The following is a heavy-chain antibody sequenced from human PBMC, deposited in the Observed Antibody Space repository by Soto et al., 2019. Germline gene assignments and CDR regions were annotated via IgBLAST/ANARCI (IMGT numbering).Heavy chain of an antibody. CDR1: GDSVSSNSAA. J-gene: IGHJ4*02. D-gene: IGHD6-19*01. V-gene: IGHV6-1*01. CDR3: AREFAYYVSSGSYLDY. CDR2: TYYRSGWYN. Sequence: PSQTLSLTCAISGDSVSSNSAAWNWIRQSPSRGLEWLGRTYYRSGWYNDYAVSVKSRISVNPDTSKNQFSLQLNSVTPDDTALYSCAREFAYYVSSGSYLDYWGQGALVTVSS.